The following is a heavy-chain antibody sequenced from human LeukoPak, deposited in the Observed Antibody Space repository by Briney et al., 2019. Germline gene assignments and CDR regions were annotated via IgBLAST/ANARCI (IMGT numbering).Heavy chain of an antibody. CDR2: IRGSGGRT. V-gene: IGHV3-23*01. J-gene: IGHJ4*02. D-gene: IGHD3-22*01. CDR3: AKDVMDLIRYYYHSSSSDPFDY. Sequence: GGSLRLSCEASGFTFSDYWMSWVRQAPGKGLEWVSTIRGSGGRTFYADSVKGRFTISRDNSKNTLYLQMNSLRAEDTAVYYCAKDVMDLIRYYYHSSSSDPFDYWGQGTLVTVSS. CDR1: GFTFSDYW.